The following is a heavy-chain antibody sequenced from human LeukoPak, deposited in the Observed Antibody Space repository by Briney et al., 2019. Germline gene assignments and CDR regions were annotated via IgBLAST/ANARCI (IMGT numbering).Heavy chain of an antibody. Sequence: GRSLRLSCAASGFTFSSYAMHWVRQAPGKGLEWVAVISYDGSNKYYADSVKGRFTISRDNSKNTLYLQMNSLRAEDTAVYYCARAERELLQVDYWGQGTLVTVSS. CDR3: ARAERELLQVDY. D-gene: IGHD1-26*01. J-gene: IGHJ4*02. CDR2: ISYDGSNK. V-gene: IGHV3-30-3*01. CDR1: GFTFSSYA.